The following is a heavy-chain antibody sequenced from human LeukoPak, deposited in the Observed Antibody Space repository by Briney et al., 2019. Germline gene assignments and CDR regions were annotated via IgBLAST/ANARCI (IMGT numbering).Heavy chain of an antibody. CDR2: IKKSVST. J-gene: IGHJ6*02. CDR1: GGSFSGYY. V-gene: IGHV4-34*01. Sequence: SETLSLTCAVYGGSFSGYYWSWIRQPPGKGLEWIGEIKKSVSTNYNPSLKSRVTISVDTSKNQFSLKLSSVTAADTAVYYCARGPRYCSSTSCSPSYYYYGMDVWGQGTMVTVSS. CDR3: ARGPRYCSSTSCSPSYYYYGMDV. D-gene: IGHD2-2*01.